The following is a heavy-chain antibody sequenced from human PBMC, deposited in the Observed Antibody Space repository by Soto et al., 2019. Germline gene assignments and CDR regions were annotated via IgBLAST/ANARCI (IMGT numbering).Heavy chain of an antibody. CDR2: IYVGDSDT. Sequence: LGESLKISCKASGYTFTNYLICWVRQMPGKGLEWMGIIYVGDSDTRYSTSFQGQVTISADKSVTTAYLQWSSLKASDSAMYYCARIQDGGEVIGHYLGQGTLVTVSS. CDR1: GYTFTNYL. CDR3: ARIQDGGEVIGHY. D-gene: IGHD2-21*01. J-gene: IGHJ4*02. V-gene: IGHV5-51*01.